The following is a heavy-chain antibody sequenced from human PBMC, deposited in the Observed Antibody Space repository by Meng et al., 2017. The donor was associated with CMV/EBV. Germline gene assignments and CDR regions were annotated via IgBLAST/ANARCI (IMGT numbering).Heavy chain of an antibody. D-gene: IGHD4-11*01. CDR1: GLGLTTSGVR. V-gene: IGHV2-5*01. CDR3: AHTWSSNYFDP. J-gene: IGHJ5*02. Sequence: SGPTLVKPTQTVTLTCTFSGLGLTTSGVRVGWIRQPPGKALEWLALIYWSDDKRYSPSLKSRLTITKDTSKNQVVLTVTNMDPVDTATYYCAHTWSSNYFDPWGQGTLVTVPS. CDR2: IYWSDDK.